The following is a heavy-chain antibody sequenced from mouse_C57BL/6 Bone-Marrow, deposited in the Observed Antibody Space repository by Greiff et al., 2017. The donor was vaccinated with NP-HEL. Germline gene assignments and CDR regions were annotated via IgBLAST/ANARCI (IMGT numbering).Heavy chain of an antibody. J-gene: IGHJ3*01. Sequence: EVMLVESGGDLVKPGGSLKLSCAASGFTFSSYGMSWVRQTPDKRLEWVATISSGGSYTYYPDSVKGRFTISRDNAKNTLYLQMSSLKSEDTAMYYCARQSFAYGGQGTLVTVSA. CDR3: ARQSFAY. CDR1: GFTFSSYG. V-gene: IGHV5-6*01. CDR2: ISSGGSYT.